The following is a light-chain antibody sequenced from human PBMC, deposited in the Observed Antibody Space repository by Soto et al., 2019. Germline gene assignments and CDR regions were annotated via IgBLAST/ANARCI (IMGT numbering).Light chain of an antibody. V-gene: IGKV3-11*01. CDR1: QSVTSY. CDR2: DAS. CDR3: QQRSNWNT. J-gene: IGKJ5*01. Sequence: EIVLTQSPATLSLSPGERATLSCRASQSVTSYLAGYQQKPGQATRLLIYDASNRATGIPDRFSGSGSGTDFPLTNSRLEPEEFAVYYCQQRSNWNTFGQGPRLEIK.